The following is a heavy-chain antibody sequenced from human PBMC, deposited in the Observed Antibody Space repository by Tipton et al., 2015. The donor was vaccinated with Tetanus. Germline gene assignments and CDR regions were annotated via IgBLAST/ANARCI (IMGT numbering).Heavy chain of an antibody. Sequence: VKPSETLSLTCSVSGASISSGGYFWNWIRHRPGKGLEWIGYIYYSGSTYYNPSLKSRVAISVDTSKNQFFLKLSSVTAADAAVYYCARDQGGGRVVRLNWFDPWGQGTLVTVSS. J-gene: IGHJ5*02. V-gene: IGHV4-31*03. CDR1: GASISSGGYF. CDR2: IYYSGST. D-gene: IGHD6-6*01. CDR3: ARDQGGGRVVRLNWFDP.